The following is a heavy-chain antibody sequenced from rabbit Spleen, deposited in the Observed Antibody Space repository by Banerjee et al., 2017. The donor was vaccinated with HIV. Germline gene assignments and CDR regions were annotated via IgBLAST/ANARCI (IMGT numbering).Heavy chain of an antibody. CDR2: IVPIFGVT. CDR3: ARDTSSSFSSYGMDL. CDR1: GFDFSTYS. V-gene: IGHV1S45*01. Sequence: QQQLEESGGGLVQPGGSLKLSCKASGFDFSTYSMSWVRQAPGKGLEWIGYIVPIFGVTYFATWAKGRFTISKTSSTTVTLQVTRLTAADTATYFCARDTSSSFSSYGMDLWGPGTLVTVS. D-gene: IGHD1-1*01. J-gene: IGHJ6*01.